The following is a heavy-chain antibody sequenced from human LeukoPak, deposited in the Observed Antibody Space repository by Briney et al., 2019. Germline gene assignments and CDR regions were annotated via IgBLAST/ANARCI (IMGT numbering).Heavy chain of an antibody. Sequence: GESLQISCKGSGYSFSSYWIAWVRQMPGKGLEWVGIIYPGDSDSKYSRSFQGQVTTSVDKSINTAYLQWSSLKASDSAMYYCARRLGGADVFDFWGQGTMVTVSS. V-gene: IGHV5-51*01. J-gene: IGHJ3*01. CDR2: IYPGDSDS. D-gene: IGHD3-16*01. CDR1: GYSFSSYW. CDR3: ARRLGGADVFDF.